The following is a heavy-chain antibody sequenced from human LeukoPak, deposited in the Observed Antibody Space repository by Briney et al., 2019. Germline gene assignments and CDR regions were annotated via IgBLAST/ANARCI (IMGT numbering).Heavy chain of an antibody. CDR3: ARIWPDL. J-gene: IGHJ2*01. V-gene: IGHV4-34*01. CDR1: GGSFSGYY. CDR2: INHSGST. D-gene: IGHD3-10*01. Sequence: SETLSLTCAVYGGSFSGYYWSWIRQPPGRGLEWIGEINHSGSTNYSPSLKSRVTISVDTSKKQFSLRLNSVTAADTAVYYCARIWPDLWGRGTLATVSS.